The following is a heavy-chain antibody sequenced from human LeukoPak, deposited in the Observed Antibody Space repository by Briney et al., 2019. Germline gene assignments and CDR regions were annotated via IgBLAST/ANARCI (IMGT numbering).Heavy chain of an antibody. Sequence: GGSLRLSCAASGFTFSSYIMNWVRQAPGKGLEWVSSISSSSSYIYYADSVKGRFTISRDNAKNSLCLQMNRLRAEDTAVYYCAREETVATIRYYYGMDVWGQGTTVTVSS. D-gene: IGHD5-12*01. CDR1: GFTFSSYI. J-gene: IGHJ6*02. V-gene: IGHV3-21*01. CDR3: AREETVATIRYYYGMDV. CDR2: ISSSSSYI.